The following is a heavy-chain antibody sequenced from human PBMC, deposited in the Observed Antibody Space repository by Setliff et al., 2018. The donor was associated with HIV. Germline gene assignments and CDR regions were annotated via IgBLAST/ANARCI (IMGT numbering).Heavy chain of an antibody. J-gene: IGHJ4*02. V-gene: IGHV3-7*01. CDR2: INQDGSAK. D-gene: IGHD1-26*01. CDR3: ARDSGATLGATRPGY. CDR1: GLTFSNYW. Sequence: GGSLRLSCAASGLTFSNYWISWVRQAPGKGLEWVANINQDGSAKYYVDSVKGRFTISRDNAKNSLYLQMHSLRAEDTAVYYCARDSGATLGATRPGYWGQGTLVTVSS.